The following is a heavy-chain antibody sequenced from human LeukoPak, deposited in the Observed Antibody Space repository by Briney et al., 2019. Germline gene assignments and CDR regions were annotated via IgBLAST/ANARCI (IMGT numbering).Heavy chain of an antibody. CDR1: GFTFSSYS. J-gene: IGHJ4*02. V-gene: IGHV3-21*01. CDR3: ARGGLYFDY. Sequence: PGGSLRLSSAASGFTFSSYSMNWVRQAPWKGLEWVSGISSSSSTYIYYADSVKGRFTISRDNAKNSLYLQMNSLRAEDTAVYYCARGGLYFDYWSQGTLVTVSS. CDR2: ISSSSSTYI. D-gene: IGHD3-10*01.